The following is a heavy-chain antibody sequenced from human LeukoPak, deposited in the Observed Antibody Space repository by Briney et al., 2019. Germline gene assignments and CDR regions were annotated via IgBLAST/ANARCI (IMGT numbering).Heavy chain of an antibody. Sequence: ASVKVSCKASGYSFTSNYMHWVRQAPGQGLEWMGVINPSDGSPNYAQKFQGRVTMTRDTSTTTVYMELSSLRSEDTAVYYCARDLVVVTVIPEGHFDYWGQGTLVTVSS. V-gene: IGHV1-46*01. CDR3: ARDLVVVTVIPEGHFDY. CDR2: INPSDGSP. J-gene: IGHJ4*02. CDR1: GYSFTSNY. D-gene: IGHD2-21*02.